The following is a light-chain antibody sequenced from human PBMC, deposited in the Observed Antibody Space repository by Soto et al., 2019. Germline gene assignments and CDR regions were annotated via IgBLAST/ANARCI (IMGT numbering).Light chain of an antibody. CDR3: QQRSNWPLLT. CDR1: QSVSSY. CDR2: DAS. Sequence: EIVLTQSPATLSLSPGERATLSCRASQSVSSYLAWYQQKPGQAPRLLIYDASNRATGIPARFSGSGSRTDFTLTISSLEPEDFALYYCQQRSNWPLLTFGGGTKVAIK. V-gene: IGKV3-11*01. J-gene: IGKJ4*01.